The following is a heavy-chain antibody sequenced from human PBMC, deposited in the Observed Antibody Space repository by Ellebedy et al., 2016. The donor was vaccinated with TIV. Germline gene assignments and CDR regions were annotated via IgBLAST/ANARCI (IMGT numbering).Heavy chain of an antibody. CDR1: GYTFTNYG. J-gene: IGHJ4*02. D-gene: IGHD4-17*01. Sequence: AASVKVSCKASGYTFTNYGISWVRQAPGQGLEWMGWISGYNGNTYSAKKLQGRVTMTTDTSTSTAYIELMSLRSDDTAVYYYARFVDGYYEDYWGQGALVTVSS. CDR2: ISGYNGNT. CDR3: ARFVDGYYEDY. V-gene: IGHV1-18*04.